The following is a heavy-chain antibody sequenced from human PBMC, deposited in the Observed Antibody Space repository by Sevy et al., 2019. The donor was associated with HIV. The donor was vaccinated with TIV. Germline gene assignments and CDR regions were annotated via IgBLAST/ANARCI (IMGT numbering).Heavy chain of an antibody. Sequence: GGSLRLSCAASGFTLSSYWMSWVRQAPGKGLEWVANIKQDGSDKYYVDSVKGRFTTSRDNAKNSLYLQMNSLRAEDTAVYYCARDLYSGSYYENYWGQGTLVTVSS. V-gene: IGHV3-7*01. CDR1: GFTLSSYW. J-gene: IGHJ4*02. CDR3: ARDLYSGSYYENY. CDR2: IKQDGSDK. D-gene: IGHD1-26*01.